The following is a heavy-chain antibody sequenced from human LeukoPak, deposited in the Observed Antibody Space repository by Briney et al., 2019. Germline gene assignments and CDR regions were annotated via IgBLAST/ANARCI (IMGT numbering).Heavy chain of an antibody. CDR1: GFTFSSYA. V-gene: IGHV3-30-3*01. CDR3: ARDPVWFGRGNWFDP. Sequence: GGSLGLSCAASGFTFSSYAMHRVRQAPGKGLEWVAVISYDGSNKYYADSVKGRFTISRDNSKNTLYLQMNSLRAEDTAVYYCARDPVWFGRGNWFDPWGQGTLVTVSS. CDR2: ISYDGSNK. D-gene: IGHD3-10*01. J-gene: IGHJ5*02.